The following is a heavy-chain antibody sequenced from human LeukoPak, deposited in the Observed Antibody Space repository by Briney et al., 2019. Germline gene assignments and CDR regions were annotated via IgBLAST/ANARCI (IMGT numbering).Heavy chain of an antibody. CDR1: GGSISSYY. CDR3: AREGRVPAASYGMDV. CDR2: IYYSGST. D-gene: IGHD2-2*01. Sequence: PSETLSLTCTVSGGSISSYYWSWIRQPPGKGLEWIGYIYYSGSTNYNPPLKSRVTISVDTSKNQFSLKLSSVTAADTAVYYCAREGRVPAASYGMDVWGQGTTVTVSS. J-gene: IGHJ6*02. V-gene: IGHV4-59*01.